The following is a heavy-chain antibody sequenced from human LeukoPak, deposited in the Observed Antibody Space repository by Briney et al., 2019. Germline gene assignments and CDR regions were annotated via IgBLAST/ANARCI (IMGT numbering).Heavy chain of an antibody. CDR1: GFTFRSYW. J-gene: IGHJ4*02. CDR2: IKQDGSER. CDR3: ARSKDYYDSSGWGH. Sequence: PGGSLRLSCAAPGFTFRSYWMSWVRQAPGKGLEWVANIKQDGSERYYVDSVKGRFTISRDNAKNSLYLQMNTLRAEDTAVYYCARSKDYYDSSGWGHWGQGTLVTVSS. D-gene: IGHD3-22*01. V-gene: IGHV3-7*01.